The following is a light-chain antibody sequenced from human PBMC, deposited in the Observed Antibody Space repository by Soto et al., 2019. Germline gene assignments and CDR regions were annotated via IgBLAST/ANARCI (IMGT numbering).Light chain of an antibody. J-gene: IGKJ1*01. CDR1: QSVSSRY. V-gene: IGKV3-20*01. Sequence: EILLTQSPCTLSLSPAERATLSWRASQSVSSRYLAWYQQKPGQAPRLLLYGASSRATGIPDRFSGSGSGTDFTLTISRLETEDFAVYYCQQYGNSPPRTFGQGTKVEIK. CDR2: GAS. CDR3: QQYGNSPPRT.